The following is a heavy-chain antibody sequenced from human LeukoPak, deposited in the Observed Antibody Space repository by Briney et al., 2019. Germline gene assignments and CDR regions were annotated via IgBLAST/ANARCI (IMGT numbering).Heavy chain of an antibody. CDR3: ARGTGAPNYFDY. J-gene: IGHJ4*02. V-gene: IGHV1-2*02. D-gene: IGHD7-27*01. CDR2: INPNGGGT. Sequence: ASVKVSCKASGYTFTGYYIHWVRQAPGQGLEWMAWINPNGGGTNYAQKFQGRVAVTRDSSISTAYMELSGLTSDDTAVFYCARGTGAPNYFDYWGQGTMVTVSS. CDR1: GYTFTGYY.